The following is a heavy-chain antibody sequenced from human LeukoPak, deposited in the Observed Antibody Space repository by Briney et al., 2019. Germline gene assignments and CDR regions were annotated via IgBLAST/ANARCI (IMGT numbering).Heavy chain of an antibody. V-gene: IGHV1-18*01. CDR2: INTYNGNT. Sequence: ASVKVSCKASGYTFSSYGISWVRLAAGQGLEWMGWINTYNGNTNYAQKLQGRVTMTTDTSTSTAYMELRSLRSDATAVYYCARERGGYSYGDYWGQGTLVTVSS. D-gene: IGHD5-18*01. CDR1: GYTFSSYG. J-gene: IGHJ4*02. CDR3: ARERGGYSYGDY.